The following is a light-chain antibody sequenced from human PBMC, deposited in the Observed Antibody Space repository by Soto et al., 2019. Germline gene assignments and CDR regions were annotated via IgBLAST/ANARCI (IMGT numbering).Light chain of an antibody. Sequence: DIQMTQSPSSLSASVRDRVTITCRASQSSRSHLNWYQERPGKAPKLLIYAASSLQSGVPSRFSGTGSGTDFTLTISSLQPEDFATYYCQQSYNPPYTFGQGTKLEIK. CDR2: AAS. CDR3: QQSYNPPYT. V-gene: IGKV1-39*01. J-gene: IGKJ2*01. CDR1: QSSRSH.